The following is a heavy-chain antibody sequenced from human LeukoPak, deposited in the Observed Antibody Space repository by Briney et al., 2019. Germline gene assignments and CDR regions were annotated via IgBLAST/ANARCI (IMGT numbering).Heavy chain of an antibody. CDR1: GYTFSDYY. CDR2: ISAYNGNT. V-gene: IGHV1-18*04. D-gene: IGHD6-13*01. CDR3: ARDSVGSSWYANFDY. J-gene: IGHJ4*02. Sequence: ASVKVSCKTSGYTFSDYYMHWVRQAPGQGLEWMGWISAYNGNTNYAQKLQGRVTMTTDTSTSTAYMELRSLRSDDTAVYYCARDSVGSSWYANFDYWGQGTLVTVSS.